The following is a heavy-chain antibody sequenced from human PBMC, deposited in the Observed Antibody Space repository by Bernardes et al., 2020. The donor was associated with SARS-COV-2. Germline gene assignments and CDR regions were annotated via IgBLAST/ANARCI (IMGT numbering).Heavy chain of an antibody. V-gene: IGHV1-2*02. CDR3: ARVSVDGYFQK. J-gene: IGHJ1*01. D-gene: IGHD2-21*01. CDR2: INPNSGGT. CDR1: GYTFTGYY. Sequence: ASVKVSCKASGYTFTGYYMHWVRQAPGQGLEWMGWINPNSGGTNYAQKFQGRVTMTRDTSISTAYLDLSRLTSDDTAVYFCARVSVDGYFQKWGQGTLVTVSS.